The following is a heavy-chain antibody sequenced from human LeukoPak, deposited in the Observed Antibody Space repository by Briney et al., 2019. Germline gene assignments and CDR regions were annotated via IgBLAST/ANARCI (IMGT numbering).Heavy chain of an antibody. CDR3: ARGLAVAGRYDY. V-gene: IGHV4-39*01. D-gene: IGHD6-19*01. CDR1: GGSISSNNYY. Sequence: PSETLSLTCTVSGGSISSNNYYWGWVRQPPGKGLEWIGSIYYSGSTFYNPSLKSRLTISVDTSKHQFSLKVTSVTAADSAVYYCARGLAVAGRYDYWGQGTLVTVSS. J-gene: IGHJ4*02. CDR2: IYYSGST.